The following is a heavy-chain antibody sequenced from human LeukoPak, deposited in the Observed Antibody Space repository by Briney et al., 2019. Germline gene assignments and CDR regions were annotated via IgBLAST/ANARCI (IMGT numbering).Heavy chain of an antibody. CDR2: INWNGGST. J-gene: IGHJ6*03. CDR1: GFTFDDYG. Sequence: QPGGSLRLSCAASGFTFDDYGMSWVRQAPGKGLEWVSGINWNGGSTGYADSVKGRFTISRDNAKNSLYLQMNSLRAEDTALYYCAKDIHYGSGQGLGYYYMDVWGKGTTVTVSS. CDR3: AKDIHYGSGQGLGYYYMDV. D-gene: IGHD3-10*01. V-gene: IGHV3-20*04.